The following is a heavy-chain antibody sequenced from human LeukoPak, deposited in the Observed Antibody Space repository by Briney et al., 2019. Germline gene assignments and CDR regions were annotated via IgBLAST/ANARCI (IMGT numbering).Heavy chain of an antibody. D-gene: IGHD1-26*01. CDR1: GGTFSSYA. Sequence: SVKVSCKDSGGTFSSYAISWVRQAPGQGLEWMGGIIPIFGTANYAQKFQGRVTITADESTSTAYMELSSLRSEDTAVYYCAREGGVGATIANGYYYYGMDVWGQGTTVTVSS. CDR3: AREGGVGATIANGYYYYGMDV. CDR2: IIPIFGTA. J-gene: IGHJ6*02. V-gene: IGHV1-69*13.